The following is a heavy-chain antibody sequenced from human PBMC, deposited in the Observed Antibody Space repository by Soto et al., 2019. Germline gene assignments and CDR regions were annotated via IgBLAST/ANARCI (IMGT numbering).Heavy chain of an antibody. Sequence: ASVKVSCKASGYTFTVYYMHWVRQAPGQGLEWMGWINPKSGGTMYPQKFQGRVTMTWDTSISTAYMALTRLRSDDTAVYYCARHLAKRGGSAGFEYWGQGTLVTVYS. D-gene: IGHD1-26*01. J-gene: IGHJ4*02. CDR1: GYTFTVYY. V-gene: IGHV1-2*02. CDR2: INPKSGGT. CDR3: ARHLAKRGGSAGFEY.